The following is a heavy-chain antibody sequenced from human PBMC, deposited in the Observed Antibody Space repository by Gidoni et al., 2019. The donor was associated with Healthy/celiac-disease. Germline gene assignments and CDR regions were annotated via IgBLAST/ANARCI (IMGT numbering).Heavy chain of an antibody. Sequence: QVQLVQSGAEVKKPGASVKVSCKASGYTFTSYDINWVRQATGQGLEWMGWMNPNSGNTGYAQKFQGRVTMTRNTSISTAYMELSSLRSEDTAVYYCARDRGTSFGVVTIYYYGMDVWGQGTTVTVSS. CDR1: GYTFTSYD. D-gene: IGHD3-3*01. CDR3: ARDRGTSFGVVTIYYYGMDV. J-gene: IGHJ6*02. V-gene: IGHV1-8*01. CDR2: MNPNSGNT.